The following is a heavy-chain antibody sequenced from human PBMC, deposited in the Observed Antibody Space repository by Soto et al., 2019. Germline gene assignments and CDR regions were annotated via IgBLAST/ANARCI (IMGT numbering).Heavy chain of an antibody. V-gene: IGHV4-61*01. CDR1: CGSVSDKTYY. J-gene: IGHJ4*02. CDR3: ARTTAVPNTLRSRYFFDY. Sequence: PSETLSLTCSVPCGSVSDKTYYWSWIRQPPGKRLEWIGYVYYSGTTNYNPSLKGRVTISVDLSKNRFSLRLSSVTTADTALYYCARTTAVPNTLRSRYFFDYWGQGTLVTVSS. D-gene: IGHD4-17*01. CDR2: VYYSGTT.